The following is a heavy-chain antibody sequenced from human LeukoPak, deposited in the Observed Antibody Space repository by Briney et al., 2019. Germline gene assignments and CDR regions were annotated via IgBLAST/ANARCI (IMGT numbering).Heavy chain of an antibody. J-gene: IGHJ4*02. CDR3: ARYVADSSSWYFDY. CDR1: GYTFTGYY. CDR2: INPNSGGT. Sequence: ASVKVSCKASGYTFTGYYMHWVRQAPGQGLEWMGWINPNSGGTNYAQKFQGRVTMTRDTPISTAYMELSRLRSDDTAVYYCARYVADSSSWYFDYWGQGTLVTVSS. D-gene: IGHD6-13*01. V-gene: IGHV1-2*02.